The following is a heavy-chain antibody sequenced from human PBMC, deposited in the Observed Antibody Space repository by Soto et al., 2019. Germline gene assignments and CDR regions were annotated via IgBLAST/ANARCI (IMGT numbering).Heavy chain of an antibody. J-gene: IGHJ4*02. V-gene: IGHV3-48*03. D-gene: IGHD2-2*02. Sequence: EVQLVESGGGLVQPGGSLRLSCAASGFGFSNYEMNWVRQAPGKGLEWVSYITSSGGATMYADSVKGRFTISRDNAKDSLYLQMNSLRVEDTALYYCARGDCKTSCYIGFWGQGALVTVSS. CDR1: GFGFSNYE. CDR3: ARGDCKTSCYIGF. CDR2: ITSSGGAT.